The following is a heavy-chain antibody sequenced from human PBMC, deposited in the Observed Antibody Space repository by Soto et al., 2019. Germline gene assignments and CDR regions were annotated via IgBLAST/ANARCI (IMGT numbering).Heavy chain of an antibody. D-gene: IGHD1-26*01. CDR3: ARALRGWELGY. CDR2: ISYDGSNK. V-gene: IGHV3-30-3*01. CDR1: GFTFSSYA. Sequence: QVQLVESGGGVVQPGRSLRLSCAASGFTFSSYAMHWVRQAPGKGLEWVAVISYDGSNKYYADSVKGRFTISRDNSKNTLYLQMNSLRAEDTAVYYCARALRGWELGYWGQGTLVTVSS. J-gene: IGHJ4*02.